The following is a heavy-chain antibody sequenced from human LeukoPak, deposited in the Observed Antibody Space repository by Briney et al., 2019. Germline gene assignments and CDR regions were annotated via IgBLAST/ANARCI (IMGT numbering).Heavy chain of an antibody. J-gene: IGHJ4*02. CDR1: GGSISSYY. CDR3: ARDGGIAAAEPFDY. D-gene: IGHD6-13*01. CDR2: IYYSGST. V-gene: IGHV4-59*01. Sequence: SETLSLTCTVSGGSISSYYWSWIRQPPGKGLEWIGYIYYSGSTNYNPSLKSRVTISVDTSKKQISLKMSSVTAADTAVYYCARDGGIAAAEPFDYWGQGTLVTVSS.